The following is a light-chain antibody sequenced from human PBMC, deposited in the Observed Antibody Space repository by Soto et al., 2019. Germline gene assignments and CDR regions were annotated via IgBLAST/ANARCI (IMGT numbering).Light chain of an antibody. J-gene: IGKJ2*01. CDR2: GAS. V-gene: IGKV3-15*01. Sequence: EKEMMQSPATMSVSPGERATLSCRASQSVSTNLAWYQQKPGQAPRLLMYGASTRATGIPARFSGSGSGTEFTLTISSLQSEDFAVYYCQQYHNWPPYTFGQGTKLEIK. CDR3: QQYHNWPPYT. CDR1: QSVSTN.